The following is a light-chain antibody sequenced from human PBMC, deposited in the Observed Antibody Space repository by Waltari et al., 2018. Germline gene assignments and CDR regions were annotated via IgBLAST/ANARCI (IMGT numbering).Light chain of an antibody. Sequence: QSALTQPASVSGSPGQSITIPCTGTSSNIGDYNLVSWFQHHPGKVPQLVVYYVTNRPPGISDRFPGSKSGNTASLTISGLQPEDEADYYCASFAGSNTLFGGGTKLTVL. J-gene: IGLJ2*01. CDR2: YVT. V-gene: IGLV2-23*02. CDR3: ASFAGSNTL. CDR1: SSNIGDYNL.